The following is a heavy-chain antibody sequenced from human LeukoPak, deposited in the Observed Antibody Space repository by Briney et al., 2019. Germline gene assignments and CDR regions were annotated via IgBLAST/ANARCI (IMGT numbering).Heavy chain of an antibody. Sequence: SETLSLTCTVSGGSISSYYWSWIRQPAGKGLEWIGRIYTSGSTNYNPSLKSRVTMSVDTSKNQFSLELSSVTAADTAVYYCARDLRAAAANNWFDPWGQGTLVTVSS. D-gene: IGHD6-13*01. CDR2: IYTSGST. J-gene: IGHJ5*02. CDR1: GGSISSYY. V-gene: IGHV4-4*07. CDR3: ARDLRAAAANNWFDP.